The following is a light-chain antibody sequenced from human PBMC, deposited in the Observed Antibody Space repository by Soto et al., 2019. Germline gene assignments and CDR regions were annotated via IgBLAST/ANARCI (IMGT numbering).Light chain of an antibody. J-gene: IGKJ3*01. V-gene: IGKV3-11*01. Sequence: EIVLTQSPATLSLSPWERATLSCRASQSVSSYLAWYQQKPGQAPRLLIYDASNRATGIPARFSGSGSGTDFNLTLSSLEPEYFAVYYCQQRSNWPLFTFGPGTKVDIK. CDR1: QSVSSY. CDR2: DAS. CDR3: QQRSNWPLFT.